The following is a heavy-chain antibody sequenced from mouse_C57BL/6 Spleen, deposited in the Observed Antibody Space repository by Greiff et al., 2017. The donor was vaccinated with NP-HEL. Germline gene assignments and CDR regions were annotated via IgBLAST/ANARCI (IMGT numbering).Heavy chain of an antibody. D-gene: IGHD2-1*01. CDR3: ARRGLLWPHFDY. CDR2: IYPGDGDT. CDR1: GYAFSSSW. J-gene: IGHJ2*01. Sequence: QVQLQQSGPELVKPGASVKISCKASGYAFSSSWMNWVKQRPGKGLEWIGRIYPGDGDTNYNGKFKGKATLTADNSSSTAYMQLSSLTSEDSAVYFCARRGLLWPHFDYWGQGTTLTVSS. V-gene: IGHV1-82*01.